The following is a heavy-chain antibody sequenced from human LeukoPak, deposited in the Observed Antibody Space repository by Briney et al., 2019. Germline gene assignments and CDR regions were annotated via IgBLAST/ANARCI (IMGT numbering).Heavy chain of an antibody. Sequence: PGRSLRLSCAASGFTFSSYAMHSVRQAPGKGLEWVAVISSDGNNKYYADSVKGRFTISRDNSKNTLYLQMNSLRAEDTAVYYCTRDEYLWVVIQLGLFDYWGQGTLVTVSS. J-gene: IGHJ4*02. CDR2: ISSDGNNK. CDR3: TRDEYLWVVIQLGLFDY. D-gene: IGHD2-2*01. V-gene: IGHV3-30-3*01. CDR1: GFTFSSYA.